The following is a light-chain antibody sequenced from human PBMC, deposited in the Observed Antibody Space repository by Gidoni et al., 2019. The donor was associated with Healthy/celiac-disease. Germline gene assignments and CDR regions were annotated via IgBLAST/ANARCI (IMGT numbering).Light chain of an antibody. CDR1: SLRSYY. J-gene: IGLJ2*01. V-gene: IGLV3-19*01. CDR2: GKN. CDR3: NSRDSSGNHRGV. Sequence: SSELTQDPAVSVALGQTVRITCQGDSLRSYYASWYQQEPGQAPVLVTYGKNNRPSGIPDRFSGSSSGNTASLTITGAQAEDEADYYCNSRDSSGNHRGVFGGGTKLTVL.